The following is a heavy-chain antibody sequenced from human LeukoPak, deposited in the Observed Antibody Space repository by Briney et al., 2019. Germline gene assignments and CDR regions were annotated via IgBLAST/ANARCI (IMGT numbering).Heavy chain of an antibody. CDR1: GDSISPYY. CDR3: ARHVAVAAHYYYYMDV. D-gene: IGHD6-19*01. J-gene: IGHJ6*03. Sequence: PSETLSLTCTVSGDSISPYYWTWIRQPAGKGLEWIGRLYTGGDTHYNPSLKSRVTISVDTSKNQFSLKLSSVTAADTAVYYCARHVAVAAHYYYYMDVWGKGTTVTVSS. V-gene: IGHV4-4*07. CDR2: LYTGGDT.